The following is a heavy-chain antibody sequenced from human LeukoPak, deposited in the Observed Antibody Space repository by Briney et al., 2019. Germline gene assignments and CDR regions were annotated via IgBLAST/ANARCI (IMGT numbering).Heavy chain of an antibody. CDR2: IDSGGNT. D-gene: IGHD6-19*01. CDR3: ARSLVVAGTRSTSLDY. Sequence: GGSLRLSCAASGFTVYSNYMSWVRQAPGKGLEWVSVIDSGGNTYYADSVKGRFTISRDNAKNTLYLQMNSLRGEDTAVYYCARSLVVAGTRSTSLDYWGQGTLVTVSS. J-gene: IGHJ4*02. CDR1: GFTVYSNY. V-gene: IGHV3-53*01.